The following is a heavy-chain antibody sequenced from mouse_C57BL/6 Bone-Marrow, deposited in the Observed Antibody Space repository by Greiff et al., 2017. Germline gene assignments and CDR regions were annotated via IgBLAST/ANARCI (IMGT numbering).Heavy chain of an antibody. CDR3: TRTPYYYGSSVYAMDY. CDR1: GYTFTDYE. CDR2: IDPETGGT. Sequence: QVQLQQSGAELVRPGASVTLSCKASGYTFTDYEMHWVKQTPVHGLEWIGAIDPETGGTAYNQKFKGKAILTADKSSSTAYMELRSLTSEDSAVYYCTRTPYYYGSSVYAMDYWGQRTSVTVSS. V-gene: IGHV1-15*01. D-gene: IGHD1-1*01. J-gene: IGHJ4*01.